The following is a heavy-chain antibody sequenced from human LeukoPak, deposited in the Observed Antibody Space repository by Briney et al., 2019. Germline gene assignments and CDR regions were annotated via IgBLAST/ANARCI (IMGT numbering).Heavy chain of an antibody. J-gene: IGHJ5*02. V-gene: IGHV4-59*01. CDR2: IHYSGNT. D-gene: IGHD6-19*01. Sequence: KPSETLSLTCSVSNGSISTTYWSWLRQPPGKGLEWIGNIHYSGNTNYNSSLKSRVTISVDTSKNQFSLKMISVTTADTAVYFCARGGWFHDRWGQGTLVTVSS. CDR1: NGSISTTY. CDR3: ARGGWFHDR.